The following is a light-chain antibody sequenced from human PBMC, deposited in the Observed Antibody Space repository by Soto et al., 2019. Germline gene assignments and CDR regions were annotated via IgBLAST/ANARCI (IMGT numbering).Light chain of an antibody. CDR1: ESVSSY. CDR2: GAS. J-gene: IGKJ1*01. CDR3: HQYLNWPQA. V-gene: IGKV3-15*01. Sequence: ETVMTQSPATLSLSPGERATLSCRASESVSSYLAWYQQKPGQAPRLLIYGASARATGVPARFSGSGSGTDFTLIISSLQPEDFAVYYCHQYLNWPQAFGQGTKVEIK.